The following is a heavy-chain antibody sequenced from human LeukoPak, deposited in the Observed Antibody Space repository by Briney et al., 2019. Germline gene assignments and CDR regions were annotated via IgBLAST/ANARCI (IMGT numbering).Heavy chain of an antibody. CDR3: ARDWGVQLWSRGIDY. V-gene: IGHV4-39*07. J-gene: IGHJ4*02. CDR2: ISYSGTT. CDR1: GGSISSRPYY. D-gene: IGHD5-18*01. Sequence: PSETLSLTCTVSGGSISSRPYYWGWVRQPPGKGLEWIGTISYSGTTYYSPSLKSRVTISLDTSKNQFSLKLSSVTAADTAVYYCARDWGVQLWSRGIDYWGQGTLVTVSS.